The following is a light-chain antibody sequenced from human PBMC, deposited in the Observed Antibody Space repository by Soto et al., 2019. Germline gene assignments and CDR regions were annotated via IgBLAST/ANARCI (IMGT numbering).Light chain of an antibody. V-gene: IGKV1-5*01. Sequence: DIQMTQSPSTLSASVGDRVTITCRASQSISSWLAWYQQKPGKAPKLLIYDASSLESGVPSRFSGSGSGTEFTLTISSLQADDFATYYWQQYNSYWTFGQGTKVEIK. J-gene: IGKJ1*01. CDR3: QQYNSYWT. CDR2: DAS. CDR1: QSISSW.